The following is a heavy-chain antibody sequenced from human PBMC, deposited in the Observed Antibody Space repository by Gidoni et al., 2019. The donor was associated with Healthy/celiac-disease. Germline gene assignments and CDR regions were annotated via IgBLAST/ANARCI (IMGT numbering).Heavy chain of an antibody. Sequence: QVQLVESGGGVVRPGRSLRLSCAASGFTFSSYGMHWVRQAPGKGLEWVAVIWYDGSNKYYADSVKGRFTIARDNSKNTLYLQMNSLRAEDTAVYYCARTTWELPDYWGQGTLVTVSS. V-gene: IGHV3-33*01. CDR1: GFTFSSYG. CDR3: ARTTWELPDY. CDR2: IWYDGSNK. D-gene: IGHD1-26*01. J-gene: IGHJ4*02.